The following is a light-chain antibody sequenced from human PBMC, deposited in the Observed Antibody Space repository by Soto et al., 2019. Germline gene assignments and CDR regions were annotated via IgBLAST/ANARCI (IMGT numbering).Light chain of an antibody. V-gene: IGKV1-5*01. CDR2: DIS. Sequence: DIQMTHSPSTLSASVGDRVTITCRASQSISIWLAWYQQKPGKAPKLLIYDISNLEIGVPSRFSGSGSGTEFTLTISSLQPDDFATYYCQQYKTYWTFGPGTKVDIK. J-gene: IGKJ1*01. CDR3: QQYKTYWT. CDR1: QSISIW.